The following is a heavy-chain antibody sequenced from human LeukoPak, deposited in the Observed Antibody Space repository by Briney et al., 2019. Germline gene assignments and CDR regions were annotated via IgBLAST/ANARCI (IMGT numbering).Heavy chain of an antibody. CDR2: IYYSGST. V-gene: IGHV4-59*12. D-gene: IGHD1-26*01. J-gene: IGHJ6*03. CDR1: GGSISRYY. CDR3: ARGYRRIVGATPVVFGQNYYYYMDV. Sequence: SETLSLTCTVSGGSISRYYWSWIRQPPGKGLEWIGYIYYSGSTNYNPSLKSRVTISVDTSKNQFSLKLSSVTAADTAVYYCARGYRRIVGATPVVFGQNYYYYMDVWGKGTTVTVSS.